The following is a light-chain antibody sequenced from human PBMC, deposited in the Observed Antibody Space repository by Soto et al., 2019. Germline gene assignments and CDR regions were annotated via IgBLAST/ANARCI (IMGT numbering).Light chain of an antibody. CDR1: SSDVGSYNL. CDR2: EVS. J-gene: IGLJ1*01. V-gene: IGLV2-23*02. CDR3: CSYAGSGTFYV. Sequence: LTQPASVSGSPGQSITISCTGTSSDVGSYNLVSWYQQHPGKAPKLMIYEVSKRPSGVSNRFSGSKSGNTASLTISGLQAEDEADYYCCSYAGSGTFYVFGTGTKVTVL.